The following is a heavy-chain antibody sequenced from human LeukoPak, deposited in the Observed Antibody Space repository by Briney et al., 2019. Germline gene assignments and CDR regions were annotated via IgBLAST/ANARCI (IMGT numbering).Heavy chain of an antibody. J-gene: IGHJ4*02. CDR3: ARDLELVYYDSSGYDY. CDR2: INSDGSST. D-gene: IGHD3-22*01. V-gene: IGHV3-74*01. Sequence: PGGSLRLSCAVSGFTFSSYWMHWVRQAPGKGLVWVSRINSDGSSTSYADSVKGRFTISRDNAKNTLYLQMNSLRVEDTAVYYCARDLELVYYDSSGYDYWGQGTLVTVSS. CDR1: GFTFSSYW.